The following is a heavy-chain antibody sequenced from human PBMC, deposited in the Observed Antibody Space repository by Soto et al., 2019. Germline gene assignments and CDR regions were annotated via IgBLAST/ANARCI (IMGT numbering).Heavy chain of an antibody. CDR1: GFSLSTSGVG. D-gene: IGHD1-1*01. CDR3: AHSPVQLERLGDNWFDP. J-gene: IGHJ5*02. CDR2: IYWDDDK. V-gene: IGHV2-5*02. Sequence: QITLKESGPTLVKPTQTLTLTCTFSGFSLSTSGVGVGWIRQPPGKALEWLALIYWDDDKRYSPSLKSRLTIPKDTSKNQVVLTMTNIDPVDTATYYCAHSPVQLERLGDNWFDPWGQGTLVTVSS.